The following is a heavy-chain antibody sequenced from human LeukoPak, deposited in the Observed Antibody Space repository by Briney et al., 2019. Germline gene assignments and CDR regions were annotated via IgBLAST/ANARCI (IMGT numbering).Heavy chain of an antibody. CDR3: AREGGQWLERSFDH. Sequence: SETLSLTCTVSGGSISSSSYHWGWIRQPPGKGLEWIGNIYYSGSTYYNPSLNSRVTISVDTAKNQFSLKLTSGTAADTAVYYCAREGGQWLERSFDHWGQGTLVTVSS. J-gene: IGHJ4*02. D-gene: IGHD6-19*01. CDR2: IYYSGST. CDR1: GGSISSSSYH. V-gene: IGHV4-39*07.